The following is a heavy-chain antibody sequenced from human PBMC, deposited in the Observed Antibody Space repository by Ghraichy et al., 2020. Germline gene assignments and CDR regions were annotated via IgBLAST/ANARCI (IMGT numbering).Heavy chain of an antibody. V-gene: IGHV3-30*18. CDR3: AKIQDRRWPPTGSVDS. CDR1: GFTFTNYG. D-gene: IGHD3-9*01. CDR2: ISSDGTNK. J-gene: IGHJ4*02. Sequence: GGSLRLSCAASGFTFTNYGMHWVRQAPGKGLEWVAVISSDGTNKYFTESVRGRFTISRDSSKNTVYLQMNSLRTEDTGMYYCAKIQDRRWPPTGSVDSWGQGTPVTVSS.